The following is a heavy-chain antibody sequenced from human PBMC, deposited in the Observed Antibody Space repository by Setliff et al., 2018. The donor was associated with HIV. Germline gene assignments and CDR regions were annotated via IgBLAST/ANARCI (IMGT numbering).Heavy chain of an antibody. V-gene: IGHV4-34*01. Sequence: SETLSLTCAVYGGSFSGYSWSWIRQPPGKGPEWIGEVYHSGSSNYNPSLKSRVTISVDTSKTKLSLKLSYVTAADTAVYHSARVADRSGYYPLDYWGQGTLVTVS. CDR1: GGSFSGYS. J-gene: IGHJ4*02. CDR2: VYHSGSS. D-gene: IGHD3-22*01. CDR3: ARVADRSGYYPLDY.